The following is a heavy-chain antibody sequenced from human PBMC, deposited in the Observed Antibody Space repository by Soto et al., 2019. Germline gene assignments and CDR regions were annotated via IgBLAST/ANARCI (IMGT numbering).Heavy chain of an antibody. CDR3: AKDLDCSGGSCYVGGFDY. J-gene: IGHJ4*02. Sequence: QVQLVESGGGVVQPGRSLRLSCAASGFTFSSYDMHWVRQAPGKGLAWGAVISYDGSNKYYADSVKGRFTISRYNFKNTLYLQMNSLRPEDTAVYYCAKDLDCSGGSCYVGGFDYWGQGTLVTVSS. V-gene: IGHV3-30*18. CDR2: ISYDGSNK. CDR1: GFTFSSYD. D-gene: IGHD2-15*01.